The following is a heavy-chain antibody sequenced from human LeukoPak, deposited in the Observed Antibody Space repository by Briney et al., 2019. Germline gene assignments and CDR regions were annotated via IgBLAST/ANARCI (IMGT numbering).Heavy chain of an antibody. J-gene: IGHJ4*02. CDR1: GYTFTSYD. D-gene: IGHD3-22*01. V-gene: IGHV1-8*01. CDR3: ARVRARGRLLLFPY. Sequence: GASVKVSCKASGYTFTSYDINWVRQATGQGLEWMGWMNPNSGNTGYAQKFQGRVTMTRNTSISTAYMELSSLRSEDTAVYYCARVRARGRLLLFPYWGQGTLVTVSS. CDR2: MNPNSGNT.